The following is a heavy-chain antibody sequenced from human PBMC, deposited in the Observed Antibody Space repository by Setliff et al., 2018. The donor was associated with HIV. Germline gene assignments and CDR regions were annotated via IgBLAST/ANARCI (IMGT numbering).Heavy chain of an antibody. CDR1: GGSISSGKFY. J-gene: IGHJ6*02. V-gene: IGHV4-61*09. CDR3: ARQEDCSGGSCYSFGMDV. CDR2: MHTSGST. Sequence: SETLSLTCTVSGGSISSGKFYWSWIRQSAGQGLEWIGHMHTSGSTDYNPSLKSRVTVSLDTSQNQFSLKLSSVTAADTAVYYCARQEDCSGGSCYSFGMDVWGQGTTVTVS. D-gene: IGHD2-15*01.